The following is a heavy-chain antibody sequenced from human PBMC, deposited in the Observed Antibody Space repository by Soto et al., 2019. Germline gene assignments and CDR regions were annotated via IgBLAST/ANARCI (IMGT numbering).Heavy chain of an antibody. V-gene: IGHV4-30-4*01. J-gene: IGHJ3*02. CDR2: IYYSGST. CDR3: AVTTSGDYVAFAI. Sequence: QVQLQESGPGLVKPSQTLSLTCTVSGGSISSGDYYWSWIRQPPGKGLEWIGYIYYSGSTYYNPSLKSRVTITVDTSKNQFSLKLSSVTAADTPVYYCAVTTSGDYVAFAIWGQGTMVTVSS. D-gene: IGHD4-17*01. CDR1: GGSISSGDYY.